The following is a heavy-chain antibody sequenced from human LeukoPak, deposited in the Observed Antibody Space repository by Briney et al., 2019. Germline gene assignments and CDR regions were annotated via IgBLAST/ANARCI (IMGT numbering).Heavy chain of an antibody. CDR1: GGSFSGYY. CDR2: INHRGST. J-gene: IGHJ4*02. CDR3: ARGTAGSGSYYKVPFDY. V-gene: IGHV4-34*01. Sequence: SETLSLTCAVYGGSFSGYYWRWVRQPPGKGLEWIGEINHRGSTNYDPSLKSRVTISVDTSKNQFSLKLSSVTAADTAVYYCARGTAGSGSYYKVPFDYWGQGTLVTVSS. D-gene: IGHD3-10*01.